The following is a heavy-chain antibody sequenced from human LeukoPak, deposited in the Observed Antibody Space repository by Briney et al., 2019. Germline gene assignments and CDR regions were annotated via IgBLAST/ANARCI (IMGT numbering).Heavy chain of an antibody. V-gene: IGHV3-23*01. D-gene: IGHD2-2*01. CDR1: GFIFSSYA. J-gene: IGHJ4*02. Sequence: GGSLRLSCAGSGFIFSSYAMSWVRQAPGKGLGWVSAISGSGTTTYYADSVKGRFTISRDNSNNTLYLQMNSLRAEDTAVYYCAKDPFRTRVSAPDYWGQGTLVTVSS. CDR2: ISGSGTTT. CDR3: AKDPFRTRVSAPDY.